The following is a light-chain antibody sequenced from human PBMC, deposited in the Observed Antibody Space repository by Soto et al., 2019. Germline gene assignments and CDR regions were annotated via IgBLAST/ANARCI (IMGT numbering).Light chain of an antibody. CDR1: QTISSW. Sequence: DIQITRSPATLSLSLVDIVTITCRASQTISSWLAWYQQKPGKAPKLLIYDASSLESGVPSRFSGSGSGTEFTLTISSLQPDDFATYYCQQYNSYPYTFGQGTRLEI. CDR2: DAS. V-gene: IGKV1-5*01. CDR3: QQYNSYPYT. J-gene: IGKJ5*01.